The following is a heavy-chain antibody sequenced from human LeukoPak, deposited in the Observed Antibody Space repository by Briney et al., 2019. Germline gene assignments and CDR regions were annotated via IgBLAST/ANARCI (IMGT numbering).Heavy chain of an antibody. Sequence: ASVKVSCKASGGTFSSYAISWVRQAPGQGLEWMGRIIPILGIANYAQKFQGRVTITADKSTSPAYMELSSLRSEDTAVYYCAGTYMVATEDRWFDPWGQGTLVTVSS. D-gene: IGHD5-12*01. J-gene: IGHJ5*02. CDR3: AGTYMVATEDRWFDP. CDR1: GGTFSSYA. V-gene: IGHV1-69*04. CDR2: IIPILGIA.